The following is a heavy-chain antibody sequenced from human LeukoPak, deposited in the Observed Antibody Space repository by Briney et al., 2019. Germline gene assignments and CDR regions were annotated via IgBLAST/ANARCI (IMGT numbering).Heavy chain of an antibody. CDR3: ARERPPAEVVAATGGAFDI. J-gene: IGHJ3*02. Sequence: GGSLRLSCAASGFSFSNHWMHWVRQVPGEGLVWVSRITSDGYTTNYADSVKGRFTISRDNAKNTLYLQMNSLRDEDTAVYYCARERPPAEVVAATGGAFDIWGQGTMVTVSS. CDR1: GFSFSNHW. CDR2: ITSDGYTT. D-gene: IGHD2-15*01. V-gene: IGHV3-74*01.